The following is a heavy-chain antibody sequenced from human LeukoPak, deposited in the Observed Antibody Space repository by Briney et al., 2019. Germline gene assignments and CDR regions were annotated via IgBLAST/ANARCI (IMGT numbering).Heavy chain of an antibody. CDR3: AKEGANGFDN. J-gene: IGHJ4*02. Sequence: SETLSLTCTVSGYSISSGYYWSWIRQPPGKGLEWIGEINHSGSTNYNPSLKSRVTISVDTSKNQFSLKVSSVTAADTAVYYCAKEGANGFDNWGQGTLVTVSS. V-gene: IGHV4-38-2*02. CDR1: GYSISSGYY. D-gene: IGHD1-26*01. CDR2: INHSGST.